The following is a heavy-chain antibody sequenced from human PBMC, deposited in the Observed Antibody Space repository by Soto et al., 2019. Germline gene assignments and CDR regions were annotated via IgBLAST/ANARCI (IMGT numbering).Heavy chain of an antibody. D-gene: IGHD2-21*01. Sequence: QVQLVESGGGVVQPGRSLRLSCAASGFTFRSYAMHWVRQAPGKGLECVAVISYDGGNKVYRDYVKGRFTISRDNCRNTLSRQINSLRYEDTAVYYCARGDREDIAVVIGVRPGEYGVDVWGQGTTVTVSS. J-gene: IGHJ6*02. CDR3: ARGDREDIAVVIGVRPGEYGVDV. CDR1: GFTFRSYA. V-gene: IGHV3-30-3*01. CDR2: ISYDGGNK.